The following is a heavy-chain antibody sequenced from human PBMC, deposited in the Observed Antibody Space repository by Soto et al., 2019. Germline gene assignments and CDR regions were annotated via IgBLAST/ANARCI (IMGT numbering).Heavy chain of an antibody. D-gene: IGHD1-26*01. CDR1: GGSISSGGYS. Sequence: KPSETLSLTCAVSGGSISSGGYSWSWIRQPPGKGLEWIGYIYHSGSTYYNPSLKSRVTISVDRSKNQFSLKLSSVTAADTAVYYCARADGAVLRYWGQGTLVTVSS. CDR2: IYHSGST. J-gene: IGHJ4*02. CDR3: ARADGAVLRY. V-gene: IGHV4-30-2*01.